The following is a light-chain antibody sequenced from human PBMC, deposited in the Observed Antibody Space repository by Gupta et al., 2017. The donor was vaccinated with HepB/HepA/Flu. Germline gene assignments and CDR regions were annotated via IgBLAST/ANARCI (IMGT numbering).Light chain of an antibody. CDR2: DVS. V-gene: IGLV2-14*03. CDR1: SSDVGGYNY. Sequence: QSALPQPASVSGSPGQSITISCNGTSSDVGGYNYVSWYQQHPGKAPKLMIYDVSNRPSGVSNRFSGSKSGNTASLTISGLQAEDEADYYCSSYTSSSTLVFGGGTKLTVL. CDR3: SSYTSSSTLV. J-gene: IGLJ2*01.